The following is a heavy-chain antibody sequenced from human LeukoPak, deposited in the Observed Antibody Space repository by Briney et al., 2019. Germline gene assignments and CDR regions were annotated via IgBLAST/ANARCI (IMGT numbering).Heavy chain of an antibody. V-gene: IGHV4-28*03. J-gene: IGHJ4*02. CDR1: GGSVTSSNW. Sequence: SGTLSLTCAVSGGSVTSSNWWSWIRQPPGKGLEWIGYIYYSGSTYYNPSLKSRVTISVDTSKNQFSLKLSSVTAEDTAVYYCAREPTCTNGICYKHHYFDYWGQGTLVTVSS. D-gene: IGHD2-8*01. CDR3: AREPTCTNGICYKHHYFDY. CDR2: IYYSGST.